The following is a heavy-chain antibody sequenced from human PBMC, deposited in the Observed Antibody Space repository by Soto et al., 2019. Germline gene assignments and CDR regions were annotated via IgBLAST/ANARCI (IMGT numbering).Heavy chain of an antibody. J-gene: IGHJ4*02. Sequence: QVQLVQSGAEVKKPGASVKVSCKASGYTFTSYDINWVRQATGQGLEWMGWMNPNSGNTGYAQKFQGRVTMTRNTSKSTAYRELSSLMSEDRAVFYCAKSGYGYYFAYGARGTLVTVPS. D-gene: IGHD5-18*01. CDR3: AKSGYGYYFAY. CDR1: GYTFTSYD. CDR2: MNPNSGNT. V-gene: IGHV1-8*01.